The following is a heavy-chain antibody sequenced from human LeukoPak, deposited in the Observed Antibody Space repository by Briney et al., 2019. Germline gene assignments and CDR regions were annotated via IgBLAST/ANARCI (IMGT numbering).Heavy chain of an antibody. CDR2: ISAYNGNT. D-gene: IGHD1-20*01. CDR3: ARDREPRYNWNDMDV. Sequence: GASVKVSCKASGYTFTSYGISWVRQAPGQGLEWMGWISAYNGNTNYAQKLQGRVTMTTDTSTSTAYMELRSLRSDDTAVYYCARDREPRYNWNDMDVWGKGTTVTVSS. V-gene: IGHV1-18*01. CDR1: GYTFTSYG. J-gene: IGHJ6*03.